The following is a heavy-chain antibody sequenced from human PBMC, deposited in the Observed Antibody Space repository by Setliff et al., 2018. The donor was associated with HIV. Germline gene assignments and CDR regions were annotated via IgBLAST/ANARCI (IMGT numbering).Heavy chain of an antibody. Sequence: SVKVSCKASGGALSSYAFSWVRQAPGQGLQWMGGIIPVVDAGTYAQSFQGRVTITADKSTSTINLELTGPRSDDTAVYYCAGGIEYRSNAYVAEYFDLWGQGTLVTVSS. CDR1: GGALSSYA. V-gene: IGHV1-69*06. CDR3: AGGIEYRSNAYVAEYFDL. J-gene: IGHJ4*02. D-gene: IGHD6-6*01. CDR2: IIPVVDAG.